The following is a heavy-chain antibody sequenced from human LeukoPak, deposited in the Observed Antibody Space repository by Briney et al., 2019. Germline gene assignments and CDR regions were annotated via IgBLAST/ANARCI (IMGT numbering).Heavy chain of an antibody. CDR2: IYYTGST. V-gene: IGHV4-59*12. D-gene: IGHD4-23*01. J-gene: IGHJ4*02. CDR3: ATLDYGGNSADDY. CDR1: GASMSDYY. Sequence: SETLSLTCTVSGASMSDYYWSWIRQPPGKGLEWIGYIYYTGSTNYNPSLKSRVTMSVDTSKNQFSLKLSSVTAADTAVYYCATLDYGGNSADDYWGQGTLVTVSS.